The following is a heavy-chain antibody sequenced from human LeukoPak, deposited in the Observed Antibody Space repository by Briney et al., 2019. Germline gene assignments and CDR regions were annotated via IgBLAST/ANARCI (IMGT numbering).Heavy chain of an antibody. V-gene: IGHV3-23*01. D-gene: IGHD6-19*01. Sequence: GXXLRLSCAASGFTFSSYAMSWVRQAPGKGLEWVSAISGSGGSTYYADSVKGRFTISRDNSKNTLYLQMNSLRAEDTAVYYCAKDPLGSSGWYEDYWGQGTLVTVSS. J-gene: IGHJ4*02. CDR3: AKDPLGSSGWYEDY. CDR2: ISGSGGST. CDR1: GFTFSSYA.